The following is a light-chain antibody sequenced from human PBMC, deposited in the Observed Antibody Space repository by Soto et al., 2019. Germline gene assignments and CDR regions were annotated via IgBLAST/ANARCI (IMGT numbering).Light chain of an antibody. CDR1: QGISSA. Sequence: AIQLTQSPSSLSASVGDRVTITCRASQGISSAVVWYQQKPGEPPKLLIYDASTLESGVPSRFSGSVTGTDFTLTISSLQPEDFATYYCQQFNSYPIFTFGPGTKVDIK. V-gene: IGKV1-13*02. CDR3: QQFNSYPIFT. J-gene: IGKJ3*01. CDR2: DAS.